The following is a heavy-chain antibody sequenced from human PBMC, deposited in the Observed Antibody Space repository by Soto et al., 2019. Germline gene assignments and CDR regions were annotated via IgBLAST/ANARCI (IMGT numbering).Heavy chain of an antibody. CDR2: IKSKTDGGTT. CDR3: TKAYSYGYWYYYYGMDV. Sequence: EVQLVESGGGLVKPGGSLRLSCAASGFTFSNAWMNWVRQAPGKGLMWVGRIKSKTDGGTTDYAAPVKGRFTISRDDSKNTLYLQMNSLKTEDTAVYYCTKAYSYGYWYYYYGMDVWGQGTTVTVSS. V-gene: IGHV3-15*07. D-gene: IGHD5-18*01. CDR1: GFTFSNAW. J-gene: IGHJ6*02.